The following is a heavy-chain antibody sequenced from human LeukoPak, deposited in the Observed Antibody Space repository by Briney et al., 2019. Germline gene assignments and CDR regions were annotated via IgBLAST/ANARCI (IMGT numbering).Heavy chain of an antibody. V-gene: IGHV1-18*01. D-gene: IGHD1-26*01. CDR2: ISTYNGDT. CDR1: GYTFTSHG. J-gene: IGHJ6*02. Sequence: ASVKVSCKASGYTFTSHGLSWVRQAPGQGLEWMGWISTYNGDTNYAQKFQGRVTLTTDTSTSTAYMELRSLRSDDTAVYYCASRRYSGSYYVGYYYYGMDVWGQGTTVTVSS. CDR3: ASRRYSGSYYVGYYYYGMDV.